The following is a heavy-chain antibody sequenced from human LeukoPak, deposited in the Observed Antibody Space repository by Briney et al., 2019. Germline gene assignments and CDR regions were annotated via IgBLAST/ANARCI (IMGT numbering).Heavy chain of an antibody. D-gene: IGHD3-10*01. V-gene: IGHV4-59*12. J-gene: IGHJ4*02. Sequence: SETLSLTCSVSGGSISSYYWSWIRQPPGKGLEWIGYIYFSGSTNYNPSLKSRVTISVDTSKNQFSLKLSSVTAADTAVYYCARYVVYGSGKYYFDYWGQGTLVTVSS. CDR1: GGSISSYY. CDR3: ARYVVYGSGKYYFDY. CDR2: IYFSGST.